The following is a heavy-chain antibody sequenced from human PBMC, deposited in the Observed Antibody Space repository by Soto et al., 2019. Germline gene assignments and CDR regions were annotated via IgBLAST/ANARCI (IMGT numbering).Heavy chain of an antibody. J-gene: IGHJ4*02. Sequence: QVQLVQSGAEVKKPGSSVKVSCKASGGTFSSYAISWVRQAPGQGLEWMGGIIPIFGTANYAQRFQGSVTITADESTSTAYRELSSLRCEDTAVYYCARDRGRHYDILTGYYQPMNYWGQGTLVTVSS. D-gene: IGHD3-9*01. CDR1: GGTFSSYA. V-gene: IGHV1-69*01. CDR3: ARDRGRHYDILTGYYQPMNY. CDR2: IIPIFGTA.